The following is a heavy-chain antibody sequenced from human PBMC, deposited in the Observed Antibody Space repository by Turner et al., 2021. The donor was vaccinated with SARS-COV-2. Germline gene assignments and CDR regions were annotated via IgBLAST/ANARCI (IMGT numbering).Heavy chain of an antibody. CDR3: ARAYGSGSYGHYYGMDV. V-gene: IGHV1-18*01. CDR1: GYTFTSYG. D-gene: IGHD3-10*01. CDR2: ISAYNGYT. Sequence: QVQLVQSGAEVKKPGASLTVSCKASGYTFTSYGISWVRQAPGQGLEWMGWISAYNGYTNYAHKLQGGVTMTTDASTSTAYMELRSLRSDDTAVYYCARAYGSGSYGHYYGMDVWGQGTTVTVSS. J-gene: IGHJ6*02.